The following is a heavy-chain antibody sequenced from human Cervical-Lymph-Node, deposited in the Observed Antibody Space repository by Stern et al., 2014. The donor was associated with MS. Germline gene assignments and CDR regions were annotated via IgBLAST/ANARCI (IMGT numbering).Heavy chain of an antibody. D-gene: IGHD6-13*01. CDR3: ARDDTSSSWYNY. Sequence: EVQLVESGGGLVQPGGSLRLSCAASGFTFNHYWMTWVRQAPGKGLEWVANIKQDGSEKFYVNSVKGRFTISRDNAKNSLYLQMNALKAEDTAVYYCARDDTSSSWYNYWGQGTLVTVSS. J-gene: IGHJ4*02. CDR2: IKQDGSEK. V-gene: IGHV3-7*01. CDR1: GFTFNHYW.